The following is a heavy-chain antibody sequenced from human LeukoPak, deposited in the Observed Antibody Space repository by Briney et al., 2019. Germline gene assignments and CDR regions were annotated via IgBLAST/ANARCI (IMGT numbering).Heavy chain of an antibody. CDR1: GFTFSSYA. Sequence: GGSLRPSCAASGFTFSSYAMSWVRQAPGKGLEWVSTISDIGLSTYYADSVKGRLTISRDNSKNTLSLLLSSLRADDTAIYYCARISLRAFDVWGQGTTVTVSS. V-gene: IGHV3-23*01. CDR2: ISDIGLST. J-gene: IGHJ3*01. D-gene: IGHD2/OR15-2a*01. CDR3: ARISLRAFDV.